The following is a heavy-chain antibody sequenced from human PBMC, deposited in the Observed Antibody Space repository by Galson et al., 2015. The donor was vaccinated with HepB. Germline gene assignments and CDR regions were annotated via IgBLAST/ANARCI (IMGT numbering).Heavy chain of an antibody. CDR3: ARDRAYYDSSGYHRFDAFDI. CDR2: ISAYNGNT. Sequence: SVKVSCKASGYTFTSYGISWVRQAPGQGLEWMGWISAYNGNTNYAQKLQGRVTMTTDTSTSTAYMELRSLRSDDTAVYYCARDRAYYDSSGYHRFDAFDIWGQGTMVTVSS. V-gene: IGHV1-18*01. CDR1: GYTFTSYG. D-gene: IGHD3-22*01. J-gene: IGHJ3*02.